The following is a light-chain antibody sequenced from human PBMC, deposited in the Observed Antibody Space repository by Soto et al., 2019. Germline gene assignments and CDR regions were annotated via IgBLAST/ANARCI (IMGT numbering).Light chain of an antibody. Sequence: EIVMTQSPATLSVSPGERATLSCRASQSVSSNLAWYQQKPGQAPRLLIYGASTRATGIPARFSGSGSGTEFTLTISSLKYEDFAVYYCQQYNNWPLTFGGWTKVEIK. CDR3: QQYNNWPLT. CDR1: QSVSSN. V-gene: IGKV3-15*01. J-gene: IGKJ4*01. CDR2: GAS.